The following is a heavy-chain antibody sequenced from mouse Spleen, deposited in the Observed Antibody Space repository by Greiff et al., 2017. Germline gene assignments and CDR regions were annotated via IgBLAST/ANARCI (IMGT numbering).Heavy chain of an antibody. CDR1: GFTFSDYY. J-gene: IGHJ4*01. D-gene: IGHD2-3*01. Sequence: EVHLVESGGGLVKPGGSLKLSCAASGFTFSDYYMYWVRQTPEKRLEWVATISDGGSYTYYPDSVKGRFTISRDNAKNNLYLQMSSLKSEDTAMYYCARGDGYYPLYAMDYWGQGTSVTVSS. CDR3: ARGDGYYPLYAMDY. CDR2: ISDGGSYT. V-gene: IGHV5-4*02.